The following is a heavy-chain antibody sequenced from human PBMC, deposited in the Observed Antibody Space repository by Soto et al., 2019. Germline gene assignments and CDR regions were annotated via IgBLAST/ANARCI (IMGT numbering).Heavy chain of an antibody. V-gene: IGHV1-69*12. CDR3: ASWLKGPDIGNYYYGMDF. D-gene: IGHD2-15*01. CDR1: GGAFSDYA. J-gene: IGHJ6*02. CDR2: IMPIFRAP. Sequence: QVQLVQSGAEVKKPGSSVKVSCNASGGAFSDYAFSWVRQAPGQGLEWLGGIMPIFRAPDYAQKFQGRVTITADEFTRTAYMEMNSLRSEDTAVYYCASWLKGPDIGNYYYGMDFWGQGTTVTVS.